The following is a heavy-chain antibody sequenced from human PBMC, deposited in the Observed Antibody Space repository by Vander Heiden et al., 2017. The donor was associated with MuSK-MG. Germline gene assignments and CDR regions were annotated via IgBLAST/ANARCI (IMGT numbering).Heavy chain of an antibody. CDR2: IRYDGSNK. V-gene: IGHV3-30*02. CDR1: GFTFSSYG. Sequence: QVQLVESGGGVVQPGGSLRLSCAASGFTFSSYGMHWVRQAPGKGLEWVAFIRYDGSNKYYADSVKGRFTISRDNSKNTLYLQMNSLRAEDTAVYYCAGAKPVLGDAFDIWGQGTMVTVSS. J-gene: IGHJ3*02. D-gene: IGHD2-8*01. CDR3: AGAKPVLGDAFDI.